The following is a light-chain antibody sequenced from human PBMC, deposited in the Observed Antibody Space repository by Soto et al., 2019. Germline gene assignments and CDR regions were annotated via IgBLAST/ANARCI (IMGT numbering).Light chain of an antibody. CDR1: QDIRGS. J-gene: IGKJ5*01. CDR2: DVS. V-gene: IGKV1-13*02. CDR3: QQFNTYPIA. Sequence: AIQLTQSPSSLSASVGDIVTITCRASQDIRGSLAWYQQKPGKPPKLLIFDVSSLQRGVPSRFSGSGAGTDFTLTISSRQAEDFATYYCQQFNTYPIAFGQGTRLEIK.